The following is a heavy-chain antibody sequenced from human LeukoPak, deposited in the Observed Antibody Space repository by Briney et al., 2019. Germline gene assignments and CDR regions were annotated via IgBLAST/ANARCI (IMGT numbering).Heavy chain of an antibody. D-gene: IGHD2-15*01. V-gene: IGHV1-18*01. J-gene: IGHJ6*03. CDR3: ARIIPKAARDFEADYYYYYYMDV. CDR1: GYTFTSYG. Sequence: ASVKVSCKASGYTFTSYGISWVRQAPGQGLEWMGWISAYNGNTNYAQKLQGRVTMTTDTSTSTAYMELRSLRSDDTAVYYCARIIPKAARDFEADYYYYYYMDVWGKGTTVTVSS. CDR2: ISAYNGNT.